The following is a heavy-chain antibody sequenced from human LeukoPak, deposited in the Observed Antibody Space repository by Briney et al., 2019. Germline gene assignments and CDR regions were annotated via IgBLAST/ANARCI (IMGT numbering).Heavy chain of an antibody. CDR1: GFTFSKYW. V-gene: IGHV3-74*01. D-gene: IGHD6-19*01. J-gene: IGHJ4*02. Sequence: GGSLRVSCAASGFTFSKYWMRSVRQAPGKGLESVSRINTDGTVTTYADSVKGRFTVSRDNADNTMFLQMNSVRDEDTAVYYCATKQWLAPPPDSWGQGTPVTVSS. CDR3: ATKQWLAPPPDS. CDR2: INTDGTVT.